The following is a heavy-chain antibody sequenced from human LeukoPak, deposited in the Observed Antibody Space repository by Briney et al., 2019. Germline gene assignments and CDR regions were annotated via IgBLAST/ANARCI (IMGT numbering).Heavy chain of an antibody. D-gene: IGHD3-10*01. CDR1: GFTFSSYA. CDR2: ISGSGGNT. J-gene: IGHJ4*02. CDR3: AKLRLILAMVRGVQPPYYFDY. Sequence: PGGSLRLSCAVSGFTFSSYAMSWVRQAPGKGLEWVSAISGSGGNTYYADSVKGRFTISRDNSKNTLYLQMNSLRAEDTAVYYCAKLRLILAMVRGVQPPYYFDYWGQGTLVTVSS. V-gene: IGHV3-23*01.